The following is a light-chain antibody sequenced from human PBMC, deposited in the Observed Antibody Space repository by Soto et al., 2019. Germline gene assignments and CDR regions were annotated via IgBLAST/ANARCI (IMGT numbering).Light chain of an antibody. CDR3: SSYTTGSTSKMV. CDR1: SSDVGGYNY. CDR2: DVS. Sequence: QSVLTQPPSVSGSPGQSITISCTGTSSDVGGYNYVSWYQHQPGKAPKLIIYDVSNRPSGVAIRFSGSKSDNTASLTISGLRLEDEDEAHYSSYTTGSTSKMVFGTGTKLTVL. V-gene: IGLV2-14*03. J-gene: IGLJ1*01.